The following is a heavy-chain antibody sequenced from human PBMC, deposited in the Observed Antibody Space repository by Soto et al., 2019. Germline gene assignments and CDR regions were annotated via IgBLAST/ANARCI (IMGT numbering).Heavy chain of an antibody. CDR1: GFTVSSNY. V-gene: IGHV3-53*01. CDR3: ARWRLLVGQGMDV. CDR2: IYSGGST. Sequence: LRLSCAASGFTVSSNYMSWVRQAPGKGLEWVSVIYSGGSTYYADSVKGRFTISRDNSKNTLYLQMNSLRAEDTAVYYCARWRLLVGQGMDVWGQGTTVTVSS. D-gene: IGHD3-22*01. J-gene: IGHJ6*02.